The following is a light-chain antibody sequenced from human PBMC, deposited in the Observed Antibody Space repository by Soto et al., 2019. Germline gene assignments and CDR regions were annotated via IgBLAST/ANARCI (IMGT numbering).Light chain of an antibody. CDR2: AAS. CDR3: XQXXSSSYT. Sequence: EIVLTQSPGTLSLSPGERATLSCRASQSISSSYLAWYQQKPGQAPRLLIYAASSRATGIPDRFSGSGSGTDFTLTISRLEPEXXAVXXXXQXXSSSYTFGQGTQLEIK. V-gene: IGKV3-20*01. CDR1: QSISSSY. J-gene: IGKJ2*01.